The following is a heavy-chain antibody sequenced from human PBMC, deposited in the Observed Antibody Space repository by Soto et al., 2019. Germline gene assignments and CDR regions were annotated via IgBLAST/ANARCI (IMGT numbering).Heavy chain of an antibody. CDR1: GGSISSSDYW. V-gene: IGHV4-39*01. CDR3: ARQIGRGSWSLDH. J-gene: IGHJ4*02. Sequence: QLQLQESGPGLVKPAETLSLTCTVSGGSISSSDYWWGWIRQPPGKGLEWIGSIYYSGSTHYIPSLKRRVIMSVDTSKNQFTLRLSSVTAADTAVYYCARQIGRGSWSLDHWGQGTLVTVSS. D-gene: IGHD6-13*01. CDR2: IYYSGST.